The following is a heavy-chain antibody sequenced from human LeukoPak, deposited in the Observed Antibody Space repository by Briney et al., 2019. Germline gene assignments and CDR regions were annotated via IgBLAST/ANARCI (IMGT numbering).Heavy chain of an antibody. CDR1: GFTFSSYS. CDR2: ISSSSSYI. D-gene: IGHD3-22*01. CDR3: ARAPPSYCYDSSGYYYVDY. Sequence: PGGSLRLSCAASGFTFSSYSMNWVRQAPGKGLEWVSSISSSSSYIYYADSVKGRFTISRDNAKNSLYLQMNSLRAEDTAVYYCARAPPSYCYDSSGYYYVDYWGQGTLVTVSS. J-gene: IGHJ4*02. V-gene: IGHV3-21*01.